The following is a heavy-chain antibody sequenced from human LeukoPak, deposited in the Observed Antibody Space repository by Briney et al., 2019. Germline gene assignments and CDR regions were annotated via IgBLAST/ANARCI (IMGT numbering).Heavy chain of an antibody. Sequence: PTETLSLTCSVSGGSVSSGSYYWSWIRQPPGKGLEWIGYIYYSGSTNNNPSIKSRVTISVDKTKNKYSPKLSSVAAADKAVYYCARDGVAGGFDCWGQGTRVTVSS. D-gene: IGHD6-19*01. J-gene: IGHJ4*02. CDR2: IYYSGST. CDR3: ARDGVAGGFDC. CDR1: GGSVSSGSYY. V-gene: IGHV4-61*01.